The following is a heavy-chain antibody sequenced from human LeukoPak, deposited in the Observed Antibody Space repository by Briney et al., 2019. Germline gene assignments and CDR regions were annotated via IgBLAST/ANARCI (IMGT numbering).Heavy chain of an antibody. D-gene: IGHD3-10*01. J-gene: IGHJ4*02. V-gene: IGHV3-7*01. CDR2: IKQDGSET. CDR1: GFTFSNFW. CDR3: ARMVRETDY. Sequence: GGSLRLSCAASGFTFSNFWMSWVRQAPGKGLEWVANIKQDGSETYHVDSVKGRFTISRDNAKNPLYLQMNSLRAEDTAVYYCARMVRETDYWGQGTLVIVSS.